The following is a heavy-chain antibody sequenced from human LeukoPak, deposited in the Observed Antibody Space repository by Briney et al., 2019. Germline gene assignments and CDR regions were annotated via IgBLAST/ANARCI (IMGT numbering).Heavy chain of an antibody. Sequence: GGSLRLSCAASGFTFDDYAMHWVRRAPGKGLEWVSGISWNSGSIGYADSVKGRFTISRDNAKSSLYLQMNSLRAEDTAVYYCAREGVVAAHDYWGQGTLVTVSS. J-gene: IGHJ4*02. CDR2: ISWNSGSI. D-gene: IGHD2-15*01. CDR3: AREGVVAAHDY. CDR1: GFTFDDYA. V-gene: IGHV3-9*01.